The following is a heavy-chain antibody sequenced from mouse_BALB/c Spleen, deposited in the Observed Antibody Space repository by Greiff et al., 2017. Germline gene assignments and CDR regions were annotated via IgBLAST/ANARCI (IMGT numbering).Heavy chain of an antibody. Sequence: EVHLVESGPGLVKPSQSLSLTCSVTGYSITSGYYWNWIRQFPGNKLEWMGYISYDGSNNYNPSLKNRISITRDTSKNQFFLKLNSVTTEDTATYYCARDSAYYRYFDYWGQGTTLTVSS. CDR1: GYSITSGYY. CDR2: ISYDGSN. CDR3: ARDSAYYRYFDY. D-gene: IGHD2-14*01. V-gene: IGHV3-6*02. J-gene: IGHJ2*01.